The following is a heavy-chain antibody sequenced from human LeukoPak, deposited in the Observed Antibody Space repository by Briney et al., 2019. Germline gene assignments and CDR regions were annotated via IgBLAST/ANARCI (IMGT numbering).Heavy chain of an antibody. CDR2: ISGSGGST. D-gene: IGHD2-15*01. CDR3: ARDREIKLLLYYYYYGMDV. CDR1: GFTFSSYA. V-gene: IGHV3-23*01. Sequence: GGSLRLSCAASGFTFSSYAMSWVRQAPGKGLEWVSAISGSGGSTYYADSVKGRFTISRDNSKNTLYLQMNSLRAEDTAVYYCARDREIKLLLYYYYYGMDVWGQGTTVTVSS. J-gene: IGHJ6*02.